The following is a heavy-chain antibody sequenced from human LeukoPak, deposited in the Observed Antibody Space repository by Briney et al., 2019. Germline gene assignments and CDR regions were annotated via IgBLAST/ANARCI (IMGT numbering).Heavy chain of an antibody. J-gene: IGHJ4*02. V-gene: IGHV1-18*01. CDR2: ISAYNGNT. CDR1: GYTFTSYG. D-gene: IGHD6-19*01. Sequence: ASVKVSCKASGYTFTSYGISWVRQAPGQGLEWMGWISAYNGNTNYAQKLQGRVTMTTDTSTSIAYMELRSLRSDDTAVYFCARVRVQGIAVAGLTDYWGQGTLVTVSS. CDR3: ARVRVQGIAVAGLTDY.